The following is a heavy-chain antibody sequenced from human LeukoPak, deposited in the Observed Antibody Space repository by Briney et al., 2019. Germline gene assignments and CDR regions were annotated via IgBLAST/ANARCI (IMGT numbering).Heavy chain of an antibody. CDR2: ISSSSSYI. CDR3: ARVSYDYSNYYYYYYMDV. D-gene: IGHD4-11*01. CDR1: GFTFSSYS. J-gene: IGHJ6*03. V-gene: IGHV3-21*03. Sequence: GGSLRLSCAASGFTFSSYSMNWVRQAPGKGLEWVSSISSSSSYIYYADSVKGRFTISRDNAKNSLYLQMNSLRAEDTAVYYCARVSYDYSNYYYYYYMDVWGKGTTVTVSS.